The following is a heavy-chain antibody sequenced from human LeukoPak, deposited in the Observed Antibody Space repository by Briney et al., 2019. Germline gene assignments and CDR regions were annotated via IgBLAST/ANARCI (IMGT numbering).Heavy chain of an antibody. CDR2: IHYDGAT. CDR3: ARQPSGYYEKSGYYPYFFDS. CDR1: GGSISGRRYY. J-gene: IGHJ4*02. V-gene: IGHV4-39*01. Sequence: SETLSLTCSVSGGSISGRRYYWGWIRQPPGRGLEWIGSIHYDGATYSNPSLKRRVTISLDTSKSQFSLKLNSVTAADTAVYYCARQPSGYYEKSGYYPYFFDSWGQGTLVTVSS. D-gene: IGHD3-22*01.